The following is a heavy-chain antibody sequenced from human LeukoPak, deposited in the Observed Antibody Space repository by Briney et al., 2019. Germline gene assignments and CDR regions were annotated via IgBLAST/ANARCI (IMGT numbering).Heavy chain of an antibody. CDR2: INHSGST. J-gene: IGHJ4*02. CDR1: GGSFSGYY. Sequence: SEXLSLTCAVYGGSFSGYYWSWIRQPPGKGLEWIGEINHSGSTNYNPSLKSRVTISVDTSKNQFSLKLSSVTAADTAVYYCARGRDYWGQGTLVTVSS. CDR3: ARGRDY. V-gene: IGHV4-34*01.